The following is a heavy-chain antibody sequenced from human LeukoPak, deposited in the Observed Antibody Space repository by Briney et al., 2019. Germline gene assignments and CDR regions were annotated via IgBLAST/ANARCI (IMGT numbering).Heavy chain of an antibody. Sequence: PGGSLRLSCAASGFTFSGYYMHWVRQAPGKGLLWVSRINGDASSTTYAGSVKGRFTISRDNAKNTLYLEMNSLRAEDTAVYYCAGKIRGTYGMDVWGQGTTVTVSS. CDR1: GFTFSGYY. D-gene: IGHD3-10*01. V-gene: IGHV3-74*01. J-gene: IGHJ6*02. CDR2: INGDASST. CDR3: AGKIRGTYGMDV.